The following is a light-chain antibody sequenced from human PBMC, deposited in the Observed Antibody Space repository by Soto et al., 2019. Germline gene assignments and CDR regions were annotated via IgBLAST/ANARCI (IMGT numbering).Light chain of an antibody. V-gene: IGLV2-14*03. CDR1: SSDVGGSNY. Sequence: QSVLTQPASVSGSPGQSITISCTGTSSDVGGSNYVSWYQQHPGKAPKLMIYDVSNRPSGVSNRFSGSKSGNTASLTISGLQAEDEADYYCGSHSSSSTLYVFGTGTKVTVL. CDR2: DVS. J-gene: IGLJ1*01. CDR3: GSHSSSSTLYV.